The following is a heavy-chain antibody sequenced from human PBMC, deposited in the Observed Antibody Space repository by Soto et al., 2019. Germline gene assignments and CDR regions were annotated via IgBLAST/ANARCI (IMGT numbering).Heavy chain of an antibody. V-gene: IGHV1-69*02. CDR3: ARLHLGELSFNDY. D-gene: IGHD3-16*02. CDR2: IIPILGIA. J-gene: IGHJ4*02. CDR1: GGTFSSYT. Sequence: QVQLVQSGAEVKKPGSSVKVSCKASGGTFSSYTISWVGQAPGQGLEWMGRIIPILGIANYAQKFQGRVTITADKSTSTAYMELSSLRSEDTAVYYCARLHLGELSFNDYWGQGTLVTVSS.